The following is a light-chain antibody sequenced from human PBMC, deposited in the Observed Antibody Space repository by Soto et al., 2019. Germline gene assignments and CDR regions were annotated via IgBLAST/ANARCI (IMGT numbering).Light chain of an antibody. CDR1: QSVNNK. V-gene: IGKV3-15*01. J-gene: IGKJ1*01. CDR2: GAS. CDR3: QHYNSYSEA. Sequence: EMVITQSPATLSVSQGERATLSCRASQSVNNKIAWYQHKPGQAPRLLIYGASTRATGISARFSGSESGTEFTLTIASLQPDDFATYYCQHYNSYSEAFGQGTKVDIK.